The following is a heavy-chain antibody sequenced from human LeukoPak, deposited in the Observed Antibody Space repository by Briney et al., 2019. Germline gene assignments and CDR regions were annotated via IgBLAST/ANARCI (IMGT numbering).Heavy chain of an antibody. V-gene: IGHV3-48*01. CDR1: GFTFSSYG. CDR3: ASWGEGALDN. D-gene: IGHD1-26*01. J-gene: IGHJ4*02. CDR2: ISSSGSTI. Sequence: GGSLRLSCAASGFTFSSYGMHWVRQAPGKGLEWVSYISSSGSTIYYTDSVKGRFTISRDNAKKSLYLQMNSLRVEDTGVYYCASWGEGALDNWGQGTLVTVSS.